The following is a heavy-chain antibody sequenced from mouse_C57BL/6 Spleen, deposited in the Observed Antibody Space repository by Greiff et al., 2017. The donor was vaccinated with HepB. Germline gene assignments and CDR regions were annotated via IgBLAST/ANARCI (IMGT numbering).Heavy chain of an antibody. D-gene: IGHD1-1*01. CDR2: INPSIGGT. V-gene: IGHV1-53*01. J-gene: IGHJ4*01. CDR1: GYTFTSYW. CDR3: ARGATVAYAMDY. Sequence: QVQLQQPGPELVKPGASVKLSCKASGYTFTSYWMHWVKQRPGQGLEWIGNINPSIGGTNYNEKFKSKATLTVDKSSSTAYMQLRSLTSEDSAVYYCARGATVAYAMDYWGQGTSVTVSS.